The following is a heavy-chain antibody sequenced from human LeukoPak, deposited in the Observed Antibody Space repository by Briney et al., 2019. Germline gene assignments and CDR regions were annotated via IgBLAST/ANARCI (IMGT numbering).Heavy chain of an antibody. V-gene: IGHV3-30*18. D-gene: IGHD1-26*01. CDR3: AERMSGSYYPEY. CDR2: ISYDGSNK. CDR1: GFTFSSYG. J-gene: IGHJ4*02. Sequence: GRSLRLSCAASGFTFSSYGMHWVRQAPGKGLEWVAVISYDGSNKYYADSVKGRFTISRDNSENTLYLQMNSLTAEDTAVYYCAERMSGSYYPEYWGQGTLVTVSS.